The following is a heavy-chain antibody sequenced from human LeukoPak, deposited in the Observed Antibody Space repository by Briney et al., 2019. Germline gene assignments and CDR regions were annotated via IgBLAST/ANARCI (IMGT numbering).Heavy chain of an antibody. Sequence: SQTLSLTCTGSGGSISSGDYYWSWIRQPPGRGLEWIGYIYYNGSTYYNPSLKSRVTISVDTSKNQFSLKLSSVTAADTAVYYCARVVNYGTTAPYFDYWGQGTLVTVSS. J-gene: IGHJ4*02. CDR3: ARVVNYGTTAPYFDY. CDR2: IYYNGST. V-gene: IGHV4-30-4*01. CDR1: GGSISSGDYY. D-gene: IGHD3-10*01.